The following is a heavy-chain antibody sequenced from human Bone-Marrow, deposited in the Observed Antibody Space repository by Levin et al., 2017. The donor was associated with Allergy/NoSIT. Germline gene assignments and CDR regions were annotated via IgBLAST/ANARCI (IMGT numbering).Heavy chain of an antibody. V-gene: IGHV3-7*01. CDR1: GFAFGGHW. Sequence: PGGSLRLSCAASGFAFGGHWMAWVRQAPGKGPEWVANMIEDGSTIYYADSVNGRFTISRDNAKNSLYLQMNFLRDDDTAVYYCARDVNHGYFDHWGQGTLVTVSS. CDR3: ARDVNHGYFDH. CDR2: MIEDGSTI. J-gene: IGHJ4*02.